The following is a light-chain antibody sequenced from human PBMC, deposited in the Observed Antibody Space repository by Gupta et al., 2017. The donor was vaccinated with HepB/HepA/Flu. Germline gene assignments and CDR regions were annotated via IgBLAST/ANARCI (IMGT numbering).Light chain of an antibody. J-gene: IGKJ4*01. CDR1: QSISSW. Sequence: DIQMTQSPSTLYASVGDRVTSTCRARQSISSWLAWYKQKPGKAPKLLIYKASSLESGVTSRFSGSGYGKQLTLTISSRQQDDFASYYSHQDKGYSALTFGGRTKVEIK. CDR3: HQDKGYSALT. CDR2: KAS. V-gene: IGKV1-5*03.